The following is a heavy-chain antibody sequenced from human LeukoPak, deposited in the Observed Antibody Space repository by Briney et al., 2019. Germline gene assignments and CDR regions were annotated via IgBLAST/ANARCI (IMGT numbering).Heavy chain of an antibody. CDR1: GDSITSYS. CDR3: ARDRSRKFVGWFDP. CDR2: VYTSGTT. Sequence: SETLSLTCSVSGDSITSYSWSWIRQPAGKGLEWIGRVYTSGTTNYNPSLESRVTISMDKFQNQFSLTLRSVTAADTAVYYCARDRSRKFVGWFDPWGQGVLVTVSS. D-gene: IGHD1-14*01. V-gene: IGHV4-4*07. J-gene: IGHJ5*02.